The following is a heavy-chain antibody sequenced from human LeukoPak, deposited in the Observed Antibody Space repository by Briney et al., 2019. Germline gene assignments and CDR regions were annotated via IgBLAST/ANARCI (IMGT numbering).Heavy chain of an antibody. Sequence: GASVTVSCTASGGTFSSYAISWVRQAPGQGLEWMGWINPNSGGTNYAQKFQGRVTMTRDTSISTAYMELSRLRSDDTAVYYCARDMGPYYYYYMDVWGKGTTVTVSS. V-gene: IGHV1-2*02. CDR2: INPNSGGT. J-gene: IGHJ6*03. D-gene: IGHD3-10*01. CDR3: ARDMGPYYYYYMDV. CDR1: GGTFSSYA.